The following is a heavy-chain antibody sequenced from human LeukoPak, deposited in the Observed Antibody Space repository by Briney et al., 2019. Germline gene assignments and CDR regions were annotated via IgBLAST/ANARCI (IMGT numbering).Heavy chain of an antibody. V-gene: IGHV3-7*01. Sequence: GGSLRLSCAASGFTFSSYWMSWVRQAPGKGLEWVANIKQDGSEKYYVDSVKGRFTISRDNAKNSLYLQMNSLTAQDTAVYYCARVQVRRGQYSSSPKLYYFDYWCQGTLVLVSS. D-gene: IGHD6-13*01. CDR1: GFTFSSYW. CDR3: ARVQVRRGQYSSSPKLYYFDY. CDR2: IKQDGSEK. J-gene: IGHJ4*02.